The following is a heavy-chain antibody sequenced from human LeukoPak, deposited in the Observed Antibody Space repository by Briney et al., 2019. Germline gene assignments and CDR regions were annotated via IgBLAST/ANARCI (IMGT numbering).Heavy chain of an antibody. V-gene: IGHV4-34*01. Sequence: GSLRLSCTTSGFTFGDYTMSWIRQPPGKGLEWIGEINHSGSTNYNPSLKSRVTISVDTSKNQFSLKLSSVTAADTAVYYCARLKPGYSSSWYNWFDPWGQGTLVTVSS. CDR3: ARLKPGYSSSWYNWFDP. CDR2: INHSGST. J-gene: IGHJ5*02. D-gene: IGHD6-13*01. CDR1: GFTFGDYT.